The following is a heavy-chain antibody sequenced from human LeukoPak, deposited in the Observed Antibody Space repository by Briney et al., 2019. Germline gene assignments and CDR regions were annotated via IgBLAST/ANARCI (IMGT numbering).Heavy chain of an antibody. Sequence: PSETLSLTCAVSGYSISGGYYWGWIRQPPGKGLEWIGSIYHSGSTYYNPSLKSRVTISVDTSKNQFSLKLSSVTAADTAVYYCARLGYCSSTSCPTGWFDPWGQGTLVTVSS. CDR2: IYHSGST. CDR1: GYSISGGYY. D-gene: IGHD2-2*01. J-gene: IGHJ5*02. V-gene: IGHV4-38-2*01. CDR3: ARLGYCSSTSCPTGWFDP.